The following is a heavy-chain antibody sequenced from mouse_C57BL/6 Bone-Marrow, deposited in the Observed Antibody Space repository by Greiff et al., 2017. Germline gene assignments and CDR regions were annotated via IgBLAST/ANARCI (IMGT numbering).Heavy chain of an antibody. D-gene: IGHD2-4*01. J-gene: IGHJ3*01. V-gene: IGHV1-50*01. CDR2: IDPSDSYT. Sequence: QVQLQQPGAELVKPGASVKLSCKASGYTFTSYWMQWVKQRPGQGLAWIGEIDPSDSYTNYNQKFKGKATLTVDTSSSTAYMQLSSLTSEDSAVYYCARRGDYGGFAYWGQGTLVTVSA. CDR1: GYTFTSYW. CDR3: ARRGDYGGFAY.